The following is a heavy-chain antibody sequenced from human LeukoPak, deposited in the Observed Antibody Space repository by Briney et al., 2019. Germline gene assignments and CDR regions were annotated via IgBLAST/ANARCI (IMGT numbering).Heavy chain of an antibody. CDR3: ARDGANSDAFDI. D-gene: IGHD4/OR15-4a*01. J-gene: IGHJ3*02. Sequence: SETLSLTCTVSGGSISSSSYYWGWIRQPPGKGLEWIGSLYYSGSTYYNPSLKSRVTIPIDTSKNQFSLKLSSVTAADTAVYYCARDGANSDAFDIWGQGTMVTVSS. CDR2: LYYSGST. V-gene: IGHV4-39*07. CDR1: GGSISSSSYY.